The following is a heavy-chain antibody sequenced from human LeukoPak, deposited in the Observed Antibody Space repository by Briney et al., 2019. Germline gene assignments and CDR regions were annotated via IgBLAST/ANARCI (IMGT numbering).Heavy chain of an antibody. CDR2: ISGSGDNT. J-gene: IGHJ4*02. D-gene: IGHD3-16*02. CDR1: GFTFSSYA. V-gene: IGHV3-23*01. Sequence: GGSLTLSCAASGFTFSSYAMSWVRQAPGKGLEWVSAISGSGDNTFYANSVKGRFTMSRDNSKNMLYLQMNSLRAEDTAVYYCAKTVSGSHSYEGGDYWGQGTLGSVSS. CDR3: AKTVSGSHSYEGGDY.